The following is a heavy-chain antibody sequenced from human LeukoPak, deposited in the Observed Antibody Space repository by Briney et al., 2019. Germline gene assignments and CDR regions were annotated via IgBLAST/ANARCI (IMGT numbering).Heavy chain of an antibody. V-gene: IGHV3-23*01. J-gene: IGHJ4*02. CDR1: GFTFSSYA. Sequence: GGSLRLSCAASGFTFSSYAMSWVRQAPGKGLEWVSAISGSGGSTYYAGSVKGRFTISKDNSKNTLYLQMNSLRAEDTAVYYCAKEDCSGGSCYSYFDYWGQGTLVTVSS. CDR3: AKEDCSGGSCYSYFDY. CDR2: ISGSGGST. D-gene: IGHD2-15*01.